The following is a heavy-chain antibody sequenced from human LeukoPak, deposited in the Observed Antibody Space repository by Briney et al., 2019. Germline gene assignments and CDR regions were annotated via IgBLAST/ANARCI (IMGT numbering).Heavy chain of an antibody. CDR3: AREEGYYDTSGRYYYYYMDV. CDR1: GGSISSHY. CDR2: LYYSGST. V-gene: IGHV4-59*11. D-gene: IGHD3-22*01. Sequence: SETLSLTCTVSGGSISSHYWSWIRQPPGKGLEWIGYLYYSGSTNYNPSLKGRVTISVDTSKNQFSLKLSSVTAADTAVYYCAREEGYYDTSGRYYYYYMDVWGKGTTVTVSS. J-gene: IGHJ6*03.